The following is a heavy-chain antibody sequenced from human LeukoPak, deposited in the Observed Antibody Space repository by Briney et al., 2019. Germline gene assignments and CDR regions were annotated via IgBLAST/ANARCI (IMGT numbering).Heavy chain of an antibody. Sequence: PGGSLRLSCAASGFTFSSYAMSWVRQPPGKGLEWVSAISCSGGSTYYADSVKDSFTIARDNSKNQLYLQMNSLRDEDTALYHCARDCPYCSSTRCYRYSFDYWGPGTLVNVSS. CDR3: ARDCPYCSSTRCYRYSFDY. J-gene: IGHJ4*02. CDR1: GFTFSSYA. D-gene: IGHD2-2*01. CDR2: ISCSGGST. V-gene: IGHV3-23*01.